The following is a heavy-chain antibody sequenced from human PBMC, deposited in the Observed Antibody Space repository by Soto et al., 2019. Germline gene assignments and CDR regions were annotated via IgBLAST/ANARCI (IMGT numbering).Heavy chain of an antibody. J-gene: IGHJ4*02. CDR1: GGSISSGGYY. Sequence: QVQLQESGPGLVKPSQTLSLTCTVSGGSISSGGYYWSWIRQHPGKGLEWIGYIYYSGSTYYNPSLMSRVTISVDTSKNQFSLKLSSVTAADTAVYYCARDRGRGSSGRYAVYFDYWGQGTLVTVSS. CDR2: IYYSGST. D-gene: IGHD6-19*01. V-gene: IGHV4-31*03. CDR3: ARDRGRGSSGRYAVYFDY.